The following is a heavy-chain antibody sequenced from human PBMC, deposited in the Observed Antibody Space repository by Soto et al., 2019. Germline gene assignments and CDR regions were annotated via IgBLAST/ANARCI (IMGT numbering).Heavy chain of an antibody. CDR2: ISAYNGNT. CDR1: GYTFTSYG. J-gene: IGHJ6*03. CDR3: ARDRLIGCSGSCSYYYYYMDV. V-gene: IGHV1-18*01. D-gene: IGHD2-15*01. Sequence: GASVKVSCKASGYTFTSYGISWVRQAPGQRLERMGWISAYNGNTNYAQKLQGRVTMTTDTSTSTACMELRSLRSDDTAVYYCARDRLIGCSGSCSYYYYYMDVWGKGTTVTVSS.